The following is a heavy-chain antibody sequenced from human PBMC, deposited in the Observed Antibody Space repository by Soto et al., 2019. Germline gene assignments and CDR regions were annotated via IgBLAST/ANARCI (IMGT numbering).Heavy chain of an antibody. CDR2: ISAYNGYT. V-gene: IGHV1-18*04. D-gene: IGHD6-19*01. Sequence: ASVKVSCKASGYTFSNYGITWVRQAPGQGLEWMGWISAYNGYTYYAQQVQGRVTLTTDTSTSTAYMELKSLTSDDTAVYYCARNSLAVAGRNAFDIWGQGTMVTVSS. J-gene: IGHJ3*02. CDR3: ARNSLAVAGRNAFDI. CDR1: GYTFSNYG.